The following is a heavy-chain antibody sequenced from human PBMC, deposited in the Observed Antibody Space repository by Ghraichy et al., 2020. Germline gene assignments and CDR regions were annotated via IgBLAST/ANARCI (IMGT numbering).Heavy chain of an antibody. V-gene: IGHV3-48*02. CDR1: GFSFSTYG. CDR2: ISPSSATI. D-gene: IGHD6-19*01. J-gene: IGHJ4*02. CDR3: TRGLVHFDC. Sequence: GESLNISCAASGFSFSTYGMNWVRQAPGKGLEWVSYISPSSATIYYADSVKGRFTVSRDNAKNSLYLQMSSLTDEDTAVYYCTRGLVHFDCWGQGTLVTVSS.